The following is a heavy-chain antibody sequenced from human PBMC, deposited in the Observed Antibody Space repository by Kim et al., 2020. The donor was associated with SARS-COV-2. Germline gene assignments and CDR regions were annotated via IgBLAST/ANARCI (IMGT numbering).Heavy chain of an antibody. V-gene: IGHV3-15*01. Sequence: GGSLRLSCAASGFTFSNAWMSWVRQAPGKGLEWVGRMKSKVEGGTLDIIASVRGRFIISRDDSTSTLYLQMSSLKAEDTAVYYCTREVGVTSSYYYGMDVWGQGTTVTVSS. CDR1: GFTFSNAW. J-gene: IGHJ6*02. CDR3: TREVGVTSSYYYGMDV. D-gene: IGHD1-26*01. CDR2: MKSKVEGGTL.